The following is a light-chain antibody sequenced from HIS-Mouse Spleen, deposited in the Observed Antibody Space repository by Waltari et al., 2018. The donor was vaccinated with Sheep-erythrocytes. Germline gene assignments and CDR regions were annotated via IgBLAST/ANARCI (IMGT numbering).Light chain of an antibody. Sequence: QSALTQPASVSGSPGQSITISCTGTSSDVGSYNLVSWYQQHPGKAPKLMIYEGSKRTSGVFNSFSAYKSGNTASLTIAGLQAEDGADYYCCSYAGSRTVVFGGGTKLTVL. J-gene: IGLJ2*01. CDR1: SSDVGSYNL. CDR3: CSYAGSRTVV. V-gene: IGLV2-23*01. CDR2: EGS.